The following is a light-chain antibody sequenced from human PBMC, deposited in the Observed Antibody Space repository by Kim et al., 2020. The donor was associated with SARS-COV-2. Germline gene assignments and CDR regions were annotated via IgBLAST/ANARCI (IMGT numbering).Light chain of an antibody. CDR1: TGAVTSDNY. Sequence: GVTLTLTCASSTGAVTSDNYPNWFQQKPGQAPRTLIYSTNVKLSWTPAHFSGSLLGGKAALTLSGVQPEDEADYYCLLYYGGQGVFGGGTQLTVL. V-gene: IGLV7-43*01. CDR3: LLYYGGQGV. J-gene: IGLJ3*02. CDR2: STN.